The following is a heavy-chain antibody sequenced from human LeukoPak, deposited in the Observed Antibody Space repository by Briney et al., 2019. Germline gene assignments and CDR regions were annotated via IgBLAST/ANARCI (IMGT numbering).Heavy chain of an antibody. Sequence: SETLSLTCTVSGASICKDYWAWIRQPPGKGLEWIGRIYTSGSTNYNPSLKSRVTMSVDTSKNQFSLKLSSVTAADTAVYYCARDVSRTGVMIWGQGTMVTVSS. CDR1: GASICKDY. D-gene: IGHD3-16*01. J-gene: IGHJ3*02. CDR3: ARDVSRTGVMI. CDR2: IYTSGST. V-gene: IGHV4-4*07.